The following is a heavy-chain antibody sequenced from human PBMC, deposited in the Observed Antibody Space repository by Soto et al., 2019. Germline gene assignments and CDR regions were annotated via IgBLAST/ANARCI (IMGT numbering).Heavy chain of an antibody. CDR2: INAGSGST. CDR3: ATSTSAWYDY. V-gene: IGHV1-3*01. J-gene: IGHJ4*02. D-gene: IGHD6-19*01. Sequence: EASVKVSCKASGYTFTNYAIHWVRQVPGQRLEWMGWINAGSGSTKYSQEFQGRITISSDTSASTPYMELSTLRSEDTAVYYCATSTSAWYDYWGQGTLVTVSS. CDR1: GYTFTNYA.